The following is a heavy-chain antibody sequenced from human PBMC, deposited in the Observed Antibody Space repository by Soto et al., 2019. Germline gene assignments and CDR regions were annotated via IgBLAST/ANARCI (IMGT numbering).Heavy chain of an antibody. CDR3: ATDTLRFTFVRGVRHAVFDV. CDR2: FDPEDGET. J-gene: IGHJ3*01. V-gene: IGHV1-24*01. D-gene: IGHD3-10*01. Sequence: QVQLVQSGAEVQKPGASVKVSCKVSVYTLTESSMHWVRQAPGKGLEWMGGFDPEDGETIYAQKFQGRVTMTDDSSTDTAYMELSSLSSDGTAVYYCATDTLRFTFVRGVRHAVFDVWGHGTMVTVFS. CDR1: VYTLTESS.